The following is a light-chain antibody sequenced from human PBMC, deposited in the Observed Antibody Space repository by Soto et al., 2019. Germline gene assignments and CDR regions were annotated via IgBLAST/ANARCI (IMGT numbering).Light chain of an antibody. Sequence: EIVLTQSPGTLSLSPGERATLSCRASQSISSSFLAWYQQKPGQAPRLLIYGASSRATGIPDTFSGSGSGTDFTLTISRLEPEDFAVYYCQQYNNWSTFGQGTRLEIK. V-gene: IGKV3-20*01. J-gene: IGKJ5*01. CDR2: GAS. CDR3: QQYNNWST. CDR1: QSISSSF.